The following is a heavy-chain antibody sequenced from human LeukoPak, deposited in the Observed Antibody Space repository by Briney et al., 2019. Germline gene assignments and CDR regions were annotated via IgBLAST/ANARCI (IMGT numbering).Heavy chain of an antibody. Sequence: SETLSLTCAVYGGSFSGYYWSWIRQPPGKGLEWIGESNHSGSTNYNPSLKSRVTISVDTSKNQFSLKLSSVTAADTAVYYCARGTIVVVPAAMLAPFFDYWGQGTLVTVSS. V-gene: IGHV4-34*01. J-gene: IGHJ4*02. CDR3: ARGTIVVVPAAMLAPFFDY. D-gene: IGHD2-2*01. CDR1: GGSFSGYY. CDR2: SNHSGST.